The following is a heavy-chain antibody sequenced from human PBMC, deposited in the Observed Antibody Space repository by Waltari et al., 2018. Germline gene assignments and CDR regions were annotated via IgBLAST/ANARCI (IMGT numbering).Heavy chain of an antibody. J-gene: IGHJ4*02. CDR3: ARHAYDYYFDY. V-gene: IGHV4-38-2*01. CDR2: SYHSGST. Sequence: QVQLQESGPGLVKPSETLSLTSAASGYSISSGSYWAWTRHPPGKGREWIGSSYHSGSTYYNPSLKSRVTISVDTSKTQFSLRLSSVTAADTAVYYCARHAYDYYFDYWGQGTLVTVSS. D-gene: IGHD3-16*01. CDR1: GYSISSGSY.